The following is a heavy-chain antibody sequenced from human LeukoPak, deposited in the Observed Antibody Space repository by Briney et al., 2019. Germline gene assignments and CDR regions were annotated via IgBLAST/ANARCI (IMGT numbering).Heavy chain of an antibody. J-gene: IGHJ4*02. CDR2: ISSSSSYI. CDR3: ARASSGCYYFDY. D-gene: IGHD1-26*01. V-gene: IGHV3-21*01. CDR1: GFTFSSYS. Sequence: GGSLRLSCAASGFTFSSYSMNWVRQAPGKGLEWVSSISSSSSYIYYADSVKGRFTISRDNAKNSLYLQMNSLRAEDTAVYHCARASSGCYYFDYWGQGTLVTVSS.